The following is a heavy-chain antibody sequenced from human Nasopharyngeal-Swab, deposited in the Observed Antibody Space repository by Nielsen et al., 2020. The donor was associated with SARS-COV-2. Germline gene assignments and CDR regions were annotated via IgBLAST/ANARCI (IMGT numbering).Heavy chain of an antibody. D-gene: IGHD3-16*02. CDR1: GYTLTSYG. CDR3: ARGRRRYFYYDYVWGSYPVGGYFDY. J-gene: IGHJ4*02. CDR2: ISAYNGNT. Sequence: ASVKVSCKASGYTLTSYGISWVRQAPGQGLEWMGWISAYNGNTNYAQKLQGRVTMTTDTSTSTAYMELRSLRSDDTAVYYCARGRRRYFYYDYVWGSYPVGGYFDYWGQGTLVTVSS. V-gene: IGHV1-18*04.